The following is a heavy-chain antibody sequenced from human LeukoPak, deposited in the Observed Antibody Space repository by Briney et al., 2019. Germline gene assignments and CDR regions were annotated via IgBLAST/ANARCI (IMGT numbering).Heavy chain of an antibody. CDR2: IGRDSSYV. CDR3: ARVRSLDV. Sequence: GGSLRLSCVASGFSFSTHNMNLVRQAPGQGLEWVSSIGRDSSYVYYADSLKGRFTISRDNAKNTLFLQMNTLRADDTAVYYCARVRSLDVWGQGTMVTVSS. CDR1: GFSFSTHN. J-gene: IGHJ3*01. V-gene: IGHV3-21*01.